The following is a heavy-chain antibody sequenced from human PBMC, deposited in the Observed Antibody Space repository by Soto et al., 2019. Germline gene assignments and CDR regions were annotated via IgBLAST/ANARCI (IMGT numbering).Heavy chain of an antibody. CDR1: GFTFSSYA. Sequence: EVQLLESGGGLVQPGGSLRLSCAASGFTFSSYAMSWVRQAPGKGLEWVSAISGSGGSIYYADSVKGRFTISRDNSKKMLYLQMNSLRADDKAVYYCAKVPSANYHYYYYMDVWGKGTTVTVSS. V-gene: IGHV3-23*01. J-gene: IGHJ6*03. CDR2: ISGSGGSI. CDR3: AKVPSANYHYYYYMDV.